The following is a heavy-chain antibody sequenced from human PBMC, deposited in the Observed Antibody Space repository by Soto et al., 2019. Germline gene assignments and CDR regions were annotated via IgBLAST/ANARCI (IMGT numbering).Heavy chain of an antibody. V-gene: IGHV1-69*02. Sequence: QVQLVQSGAEVKKPGSSVKVSCKASGGTFSSYTISWVRQAPGQGLEWMGRIIPILGIANYAQKFQGRVTINAEKSPCAADMDLSGLGSEDTAVYYCAGGVPAAGIGYWGQGTLVTVSS. CDR3: AGGVPAAGIGY. CDR2: IIPILGIA. CDR1: GGTFSSYT. D-gene: IGHD2-2*01. J-gene: IGHJ4*02.